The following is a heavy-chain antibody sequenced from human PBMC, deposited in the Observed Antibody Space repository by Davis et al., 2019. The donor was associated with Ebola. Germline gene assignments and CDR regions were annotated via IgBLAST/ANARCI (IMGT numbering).Heavy chain of an antibody. CDR1: GFTFSSYS. CDR2: IWYDGSNK. D-gene: IGHD6-13*01. V-gene: IGHV3-33*08. Sequence: GGSLRLSCAASGFTFSSYSMNWVRQAPGKGLEWVAVIWYDGSNKYYADSVKGRFTISRDNSKNTLYLQMNSLRAEDTAVYYCARGDLGSSWDAEYFQHWGQGTLVTVSS. J-gene: IGHJ1*01. CDR3: ARGDLGSSWDAEYFQH.